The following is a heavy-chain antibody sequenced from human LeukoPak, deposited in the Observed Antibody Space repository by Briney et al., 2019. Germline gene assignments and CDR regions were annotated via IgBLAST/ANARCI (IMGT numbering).Heavy chain of an antibody. J-gene: IGHJ3*02. CDR3: ARGFRSYCGGDCRDAFDI. CDR2: IYYSGST. V-gene: IGHV4-59*01. Sequence: PSETLSLTCTVSGGSISSYYWSWIRQPPGKGLEWIGYIYYSGSTNYNPSLKSRVTISVDTSKNQFSLKLSSVTAADTAVYYCARGFRSYCGGDCRDAFDIWGQGTMVTVSS. D-gene: IGHD2-21*01. CDR1: GGSISSYY.